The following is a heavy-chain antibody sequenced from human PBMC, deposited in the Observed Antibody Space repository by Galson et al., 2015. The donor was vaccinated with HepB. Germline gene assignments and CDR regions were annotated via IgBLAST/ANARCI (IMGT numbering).Heavy chain of an antibody. Sequence: SLRLSCAASGFTFSSYSMSWFRQAPGKGLEWVGCIRSKAYGGTTEYAASVKGRFTISRDDSKSIAYLQMNSLKTEDTAVYYCTRGGGGYYDFWSGRGYAFDIWGQGTMVTVSS. CDR3: TRGGGGYYDFWSGRGYAFDI. D-gene: IGHD3-3*01. J-gene: IGHJ3*02. V-gene: IGHV3-49*03. CDR2: IRSKAYGGTT. CDR1: GFTFSSYS.